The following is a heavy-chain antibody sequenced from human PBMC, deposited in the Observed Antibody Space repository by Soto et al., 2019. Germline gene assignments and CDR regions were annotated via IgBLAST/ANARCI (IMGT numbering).Heavy chain of an antibody. CDR1: GVTFRNHV. CDR2: IIPIIGTP. Sequence: SVKVSCKASGVTFRNHVFNWVRQAPGQGLEWMGGIIPIIGTPNYAQKFQGRVTITADASTNTVYLDVSSLRSQDTAVYYCARDLEFRDGNISHLDYWGQGTLVTVSS. J-gene: IGHJ4*02. D-gene: IGHD3-10*01. V-gene: IGHV1-69*13. CDR3: ARDLEFRDGNISHLDY.